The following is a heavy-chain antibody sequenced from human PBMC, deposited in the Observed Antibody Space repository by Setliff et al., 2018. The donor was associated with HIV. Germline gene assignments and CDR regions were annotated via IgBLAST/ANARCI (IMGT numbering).Heavy chain of an antibody. CDR2: IIPIFGTA. J-gene: IGHJ6*04. CDR1: GGAFSSYA. D-gene: IGHD3-16*01. Sequence: SVKVSCKASGGAFSSYALSWVRQAPGQGLEWMGGIIPIFGTANYAQKFQGRVTITTDESTSTAYMELSSLRSEDTAVYYCASAIGGLGYNFFSVDVWGKGTTVTVSS. V-gene: IGHV1-69*05. CDR3: ASAIGGLGYNFFSVDV.